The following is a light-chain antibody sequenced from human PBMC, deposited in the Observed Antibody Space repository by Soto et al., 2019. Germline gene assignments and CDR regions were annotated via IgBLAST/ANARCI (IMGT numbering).Light chain of an antibody. V-gene: IGKV1-39*01. CDR2: AAS. Sequence: DIRLTQSPSSLSASVGDRVSITCRASQSISTYLNWFQQKPGQAPKLLIYAASSLQSGVPSRFSGSGSGTDFTLTISNLQPQDFATYYCQETYSVPFFSFGTGTTVDIK. CDR3: QETYSVPFFS. J-gene: IGKJ3*01. CDR1: QSISTY.